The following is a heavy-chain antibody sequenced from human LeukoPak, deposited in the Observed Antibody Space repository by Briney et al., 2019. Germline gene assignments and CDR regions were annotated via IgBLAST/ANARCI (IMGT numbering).Heavy chain of an antibody. V-gene: IGHV4-34*10. CDR2: INHSGST. CDR3: ASSMVRGVIIWVYFDY. D-gene: IGHD3-10*01. J-gene: IGHJ4*02. CDR1: GGSFSYYY. Sequence: SETLSLTCAVYGGSFSYYYWSWIRQPPGKTLEWIGEINHSGSTNYNPSLKSRVTMSVDTSKNQFSLKLSSVTAADTAVYYCASSMVRGVIIWVYFDYWGQGTLVTVSS.